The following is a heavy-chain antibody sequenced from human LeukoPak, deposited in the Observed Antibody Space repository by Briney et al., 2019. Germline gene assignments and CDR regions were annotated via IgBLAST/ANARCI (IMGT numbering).Heavy chain of an antibody. CDR3: AKSHIVVVPAAKGVFYYYYMDV. CDR2: ISYDGSNK. V-gene: IGHV3-30*18. Sequence: GGSLRLSCAASGFTFSSYGMHWVRQAPGKGLEWMAVISYDGSNKYYADSVKGRFTISRDNSKNTLYLQMNSLRAEDTAVYYCAKSHIVVVPAAKGVFYYYYMDVWGKGTTVTVSS. CDR1: GFTFSSYG. J-gene: IGHJ6*03. D-gene: IGHD2-2*01.